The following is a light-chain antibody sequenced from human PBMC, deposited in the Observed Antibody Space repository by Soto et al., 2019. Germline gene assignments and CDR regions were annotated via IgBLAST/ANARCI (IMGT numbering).Light chain of an antibody. J-gene: IGKJ4*01. V-gene: IGKV3-15*01. CDR3: QQYNNWPPLT. Sequence: EIVMTPSPATLSVSPGERATLSCRASQSVSSNLAWYQQKPGQAPRLLIYGASTRATGIPARFSGSGSGTEFTLTITSLQSEDFAVYYCQQYNNWPPLTFGGGTKGDIK. CDR1: QSVSSN. CDR2: GAS.